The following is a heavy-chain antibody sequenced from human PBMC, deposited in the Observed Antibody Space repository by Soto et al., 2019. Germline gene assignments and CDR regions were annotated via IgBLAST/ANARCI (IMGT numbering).Heavy chain of an antibody. J-gene: IGHJ4*02. CDR2: IHYSGST. CDR1: GGSISSYY. Sequence: SETLSLTCTVSGGSISSYYWSWIRQPPGMGLEWIGSIHYSGSTNYNPSLKSRVTISVDTSKNQFSLKLNSVAAADTALYYCASRSSGYDFFGYWGQGTQVTVSS. CDR3: ASRSSGYDFFGY. V-gene: IGHV4-59*08. D-gene: IGHD5-12*01.